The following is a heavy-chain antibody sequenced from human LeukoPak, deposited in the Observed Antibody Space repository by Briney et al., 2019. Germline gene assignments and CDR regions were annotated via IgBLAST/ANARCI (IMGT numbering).Heavy chain of an antibody. J-gene: IGHJ6*02. CDR3: ARDREHYDFWSGYGMDV. D-gene: IGHD3-3*01. CDR2: IYHSGST. CDR1: GGSISSGGYS. Sequence: SETLSLTCAVSGGSISSGGYSWSWIRQPPGKGLEWIGYIYHSGSTYYNPSLKSRVTISVDRSKNQFSLKLSSVTAADTAVYYCARDREHYDFWSGYGMDVWGQGTTVTVSS. V-gene: IGHV4-30-2*01.